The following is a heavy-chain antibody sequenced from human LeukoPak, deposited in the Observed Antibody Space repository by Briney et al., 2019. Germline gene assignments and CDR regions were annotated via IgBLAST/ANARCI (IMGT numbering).Heavy chain of an antibody. V-gene: IGHV3-23*01. CDR1: GFTFSSHA. Sequence: PRGSLRLSCSASGFTFSSHAMSWVRQAPGKGLEWVSAISDSGHDTYYADSVKGRFTISRDNSKSIVFLQMDRLRADDMAVYYCAKRVPYSSSSVYFDSWGQGTLVTVSS. D-gene: IGHD6-6*01. CDR3: AKRVPYSSSSVYFDS. J-gene: IGHJ4*02. CDR2: ISDSGHDT.